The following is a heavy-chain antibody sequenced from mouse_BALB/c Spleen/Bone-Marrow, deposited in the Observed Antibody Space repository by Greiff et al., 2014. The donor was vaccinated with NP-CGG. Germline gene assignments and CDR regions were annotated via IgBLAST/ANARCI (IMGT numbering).Heavy chain of an antibody. CDR3: ATYGYSYWYFDV. CDR2: IDPYYGGT. CDR1: GYSFTGYN. D-gene: IGHD1-1*01. V-gene: IGHV1-39*01. Sequence: EVQLQQSGPELEKPGASVKISCKASGYSFTGYNMNWVKQSNGRSLGWIGNIDPYYGGTVYNQKFKGKATLTVDKSSSTAYMQLKSLTSEDSAVYYCATYGYSYWYFDVWGAGTTVTVSS. J-gene: IGHJ1*01.